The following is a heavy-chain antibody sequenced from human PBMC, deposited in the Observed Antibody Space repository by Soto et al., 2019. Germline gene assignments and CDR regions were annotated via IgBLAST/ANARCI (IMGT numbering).Heavy chain of an antibody. CDR2: IYYSGST. CDR3: ARGRSVTLFDN. V-gene: IGHV4-31*03. J-gene: IGHJ4*02. CDR1: GVSISTGGYY. D-gene: IGHD4-17*01. Sequence: QVQLQESGPGLVKPSQTLSLTCTVSGVSISTGGYYWTWIRQHPGKGLEWIGYIYYSGSTYYNPSLKSRVTISVDTSKNQFSLKLSSVTAADTAVYYCARGRSVTLFDNWGQGTLVTVSS.